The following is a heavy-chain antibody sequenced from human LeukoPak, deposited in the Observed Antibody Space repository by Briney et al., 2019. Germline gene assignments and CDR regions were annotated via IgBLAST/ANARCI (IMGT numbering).Heavy chain of an antibody. V-gene: IGHV1-2*02. D-gene: IGHD3-16*02. CDR1: GYTLTGYY. Sequence: ASVKVSCKASGYTLTGYYMHWVRQAPGQGLEWMGWMNPNSGGTKYAQKFQGRVTMTRDTSISTAYMELSRLRSDDTAMYYCAGDKLGLGELSLYDQWGQGTLVTVFS. CDR3: AGDKLGLGELSLYDQ. J-gene: IGHJ5*02. CDR2: MNPNSGGT.